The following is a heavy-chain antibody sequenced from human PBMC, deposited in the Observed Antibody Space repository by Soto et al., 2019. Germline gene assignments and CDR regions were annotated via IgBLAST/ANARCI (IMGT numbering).Heavy chain of an antibody. CDR3: ARDVSPGSSSWYFDAFDP. J-gene: IGHJ3*01. Sequence: EERLVESGGGLVQPGGSLRLSCAASGFTFSSYWMTWVRQAPGKGLEWVANIKKDESKKSYLDSVRGRFTISRDNAKNSLYLQMDSLTAEDTALYYCARDVSPGSSSWYFDAFDPWGQGTMVTVSS. D-gene: IGHD6-13*01. CDR2: IKKDESKK. CDR1: GFTFSSYW. V-gene: IGHV3-7*05.